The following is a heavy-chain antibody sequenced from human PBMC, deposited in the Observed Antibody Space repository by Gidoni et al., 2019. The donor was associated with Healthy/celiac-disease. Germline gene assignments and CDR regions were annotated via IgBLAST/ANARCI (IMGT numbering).Heavy chain of an antibody. CDR3: ARDPEAYCSSTSCSPGDY. CDR1: GGTFSSYA. J-gene: IGHJ4*02. Sequence: QVQLVQSGAEVKKPGSSVKVSCKASGGTFSSYAISWVRQAPGQGLEWMGGIIPIFGTANDAQKFQGRVTITADESTSTAYMELSSLRSEDTAVYYCARDPEAYCSSTSCSPGDYWGQGTLVTVSS. V-gene: IGHV1-69*12. CDR2: IIPIFGTA. D-gene: IGHD2-2*01.